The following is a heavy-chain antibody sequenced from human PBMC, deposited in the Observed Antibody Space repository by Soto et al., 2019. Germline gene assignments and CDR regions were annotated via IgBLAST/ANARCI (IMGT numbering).Heavy chain of an antibody. CDR1: GGSISSYY. CDR2: ISHTGTT. V-gene: IGHV4-59*01. J-gene: IGHJ6*02. Sequence: SETLSLTCTVSGGSISSYYWSWIRQSPGKGLEWVAYISHTGTTDYNPSLKSRLTISLDTSKNQFSLKLTSVTAADTAVYYCAKNGQPPYYYYGLDVWGQGTKVTVSS. D-gene: IGHD2-8*01. CDR3: AKNGQPPYYYYGLDV.